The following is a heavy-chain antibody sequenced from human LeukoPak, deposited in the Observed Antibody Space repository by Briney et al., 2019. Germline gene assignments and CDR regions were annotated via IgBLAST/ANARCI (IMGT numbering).Heavy chain of an antibody. CDR2: INQDGREK. CDR1: EFTFSSYW. CDR3: AKGRDYGDY. V-gene: IGHV3-7*01. J-gene: IGHJ4*02. Sequence: PGGSLRLSCAVSEFTFSSYWMTWVRQVPGKGLQWVANINQDGREKYYMDSMKGRLNISRDNTENSVFLQLTSLRPEDTGIYFCAKGRDYGDYWGQGTLVAVSS.